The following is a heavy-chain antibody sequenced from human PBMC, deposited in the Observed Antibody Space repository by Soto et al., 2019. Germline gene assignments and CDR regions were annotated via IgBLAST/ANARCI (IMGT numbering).Heavy chain of an antibody. CDR3: AKDHYCYGSGSYLESDY. CDR2: ISGSGGST. V-gene: IGHV3-23*01. Sequence: EVQLLESGGGLVQPGGSLRLSCAASGFTFSSYAMSWVRQAPGKGLEWVSAISGSGGSTYYADSVKGRFTISRDNSKNTLYLQMNSLRAEDTAVYYCAKDHYCYGSGSYLESDYWVQGTLVTVSS. CDR1: GFTFSSYA. D-gene: IGHD3-10*01. J-gene: IGHJ4*02.